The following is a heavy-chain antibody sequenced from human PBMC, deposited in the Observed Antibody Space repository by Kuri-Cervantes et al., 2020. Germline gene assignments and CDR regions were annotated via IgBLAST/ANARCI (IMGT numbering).Heavy chain of an antibody. CDR1: GFTFDAYA. D-gene: IGHD3-10*01. J-gene: IGHJ6*03. Sequence: GGSLRLSCAASGFTFDAYAMHWVRQAPGKGLEWVSGISWNSGSIGYADSVKGRFTISRDNAKNSLYLQMNSLRAEDTALYYCAKDLPWFGELLGYYYYYMDVWGKGTTVTVSS. CDR3: AKDLPWFGELLGYYYYYMDV. V-gene: IGHV3-9*01. CDR2: ISWNSGSI.